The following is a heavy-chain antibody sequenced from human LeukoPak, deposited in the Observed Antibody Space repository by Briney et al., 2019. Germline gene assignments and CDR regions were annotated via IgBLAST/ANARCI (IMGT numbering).Heavy chain of an antibody. CDR1: GYTFTSYD. V-gene: IGHV1-8*01. Sequence: GASVKVSCKASGYTFTSYDINWVRQATGQGLEWMGWMNPNSGNTGYAQKFQGRVTMTRNTSISTAYMELSSPRSEDTAVYYCARSPARSPTSIVGAPRRSTNNWFDPWGQGTLVTVSS. J-gene: IGHJ5*02. CDR2: MNPNSGNT. CDR3: ARSPARSPTSIVGAPRRSTNNWFDP. D-gene: IGHD1-26*01.